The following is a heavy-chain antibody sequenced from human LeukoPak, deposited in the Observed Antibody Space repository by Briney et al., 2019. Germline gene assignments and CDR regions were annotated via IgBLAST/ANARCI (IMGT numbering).Heavy chain of an antibody. D-gene: IGHD3-22*01. CDR3: ARGDDSSGYYAFDI. V-gene: IGHV3-21*01. Sequence: GGSLRLSCAASGFTFSHYSMNWVRQAPGKGLEWVSSISSSSSYIYYADSVKGRFTISRDNAKNSLYLQMNSLRAEDTAVYYCARGDDSSGYYAFDIWGQGTMVTVSS. CDR1: GFTFSHYS. CDR2: ISSSSSYI. J-gene: IGHJ3*02.